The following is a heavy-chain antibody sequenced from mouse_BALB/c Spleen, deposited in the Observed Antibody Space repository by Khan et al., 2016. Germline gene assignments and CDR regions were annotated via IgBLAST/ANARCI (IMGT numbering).Heavy chain of an antibody. Sequence: VQLQQSGAELVKPGASVKLSCTASGFNIKDTYMHWVKQRPEQSLEWIGRIDPANGNTKYDPKFQGKATITADTSSNTAYLQLSSLTSEDTAVDYCANYGSSYWYFDVWGAGTTVTVSS. V-gene: IGHV14-3*02. CDR2: IDPANGNT. CDR3: ANYGSSYWYFDV. J-gene: IGHJ1*01. D-gene: IGHD1-1*01. CDR1: GFNIKDTY.